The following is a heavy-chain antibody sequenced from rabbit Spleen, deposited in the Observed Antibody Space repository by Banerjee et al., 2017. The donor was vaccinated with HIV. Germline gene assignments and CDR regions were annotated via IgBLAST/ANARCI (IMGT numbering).Heavy chain of an antibody. J-gene: IGHJ4*01. V-gene: IGHV1S47*01. Sequence: QEQLVESGGGLVQPGGSLKLSCKASGFSFSNKAVMCWVRQAPGKGLEWIGYIDPVFGSAYYASWVNGRFSISRENTQNTVDLQMNSLTAADTATYFCARNYNSAWDLWGPGTLVTVS. CDR3: ARNYNSAWDL. CDR1: GFSFSNKA. CDR2: IDPVFGSA. D-gene: IGHD4-1*01.